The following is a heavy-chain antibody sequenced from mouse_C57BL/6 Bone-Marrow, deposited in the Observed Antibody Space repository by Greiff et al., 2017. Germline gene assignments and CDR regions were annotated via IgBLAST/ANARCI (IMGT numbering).Heavy chain of an antibody. V-gene: IGHV14-1*01. CDR1: GFNIKDYY. CDR3: TPFITTVVPFAY. CDR2: IDPEDGAT. J-gene: IGHJ3*01. Sequence: VQLQQSGAELVRPGASVKLSCTASGFNIKDYYMHWVKQRPEQGLEWIGRIDPEDGATEYAPKFQGKATMTADPSSNTAYLQLSSLTAEDTAVYYCTPFITTVVPFAYWGRGTLVTVSA. D-gene: IGHD1-1*01.